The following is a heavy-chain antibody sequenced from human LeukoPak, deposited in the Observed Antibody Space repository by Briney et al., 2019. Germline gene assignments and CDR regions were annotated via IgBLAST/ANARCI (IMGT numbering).Heavy chain of an antibody. CDR1: GDSITSSY. CDR2: IYYSGSA. J-gene: IGHJ3*02. D-gene: IGHD2-2*01. V-gene: IGHV4-59*01. Sequence: PSETLSLTCSVSGDSITSSYWNWIRQPPGRGLEWIGYIYYSGSANYNPSLKSRVSMSVDTAKNQFSLNLSSVTAADTAVYYCARRDQLVWGFDIWGQGTMVTVPS. CDR3: ARRDQLVWGFDI.